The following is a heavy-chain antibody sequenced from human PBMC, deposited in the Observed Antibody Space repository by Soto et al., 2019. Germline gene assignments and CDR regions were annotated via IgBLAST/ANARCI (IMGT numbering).Heavy chain of an antibody. Sequence: VQLVQSGAEVQKPGASVRVACKASDEIFNKFGITWVRQAPGQGLEWMGWISGYNGITNYLHSLQDRVFMTTDTATRTAYLELRSLTSNDTAVYYCARDLTQFCSGGSCLFSIWGQGTQVIVSS. V-gene: IGHV1-18*01. CDR1: DEIFNKFG. CDR2: ISGYNGIT. CDR3: ARDLTQFCSGGSCLFSI. D-gene: IGHD2-15*01. J-gene: IGHJ4*01.